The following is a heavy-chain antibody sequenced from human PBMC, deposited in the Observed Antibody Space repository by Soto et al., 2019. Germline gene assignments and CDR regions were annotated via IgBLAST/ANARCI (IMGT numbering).Heavy chain of an antibody. CDR2: INPNSGGT. Sequence: ASVKVSCKASGYTFTGYYMHWVRQAPGQGLEWMGWINPNSGGTNYAQKFQGRVTMTRDTSISTAYMELSRLRSDDTAVYYCARDSICWYRIDYYCGMDVWCQGTSVTVSS. CDR3: ARDSICWYRIDYYCGMDV. J-gene: IGHJ6*02. CDR1: GYTFTGYY. V-gene: IGHV1-2*02. D-gene: IGHD6-19*01.